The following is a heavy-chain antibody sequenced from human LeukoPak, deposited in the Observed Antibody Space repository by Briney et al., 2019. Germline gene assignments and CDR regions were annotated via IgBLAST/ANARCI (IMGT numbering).Heavy chain of an antibody. CDR2: IKQDGSEK. CDR3: ARDLYGSGTRTTYCYYGMDV. J-gene: IGHJ6*02. CDR1: GFTFSSYW. D-gene: IGHD3-10*01. V-gene: IGHV3-7*01. Sequence: PGGSLRLSCAASGFTFSSYWMSWVRQAPGKGLEWVANIKQDGSEKYYVDSVKGRFTISRDNAKNSLYLQMNSLRAEDTAVYYCARDLYGSGTRTTYCYYGMDVWGQGTTVTVSS.